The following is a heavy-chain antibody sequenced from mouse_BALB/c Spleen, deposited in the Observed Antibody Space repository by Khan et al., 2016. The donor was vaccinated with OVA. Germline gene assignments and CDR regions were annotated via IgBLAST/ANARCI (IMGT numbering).Heavy chain of an antibody. CDR2: IWSAGST. J-gene: IGHJ3*01. CDR1: GFSLNNYS. CDR3: AQRGNDYGRGGLFAY. V-gene: IGHV2-2*02. D-gene: IGHD2-4*01. Sequence: QVQLKQSGPGLVQPSQSLSITCTVSGFSLNNYSIHWVRQSPGKGLEWLGVIWSAGSTDYNAAFISRLTINKDNSRSQVFFKMNSLQPNDTAIYYGAQRGNDYGRGGLFAYWGQGTLVTVSA.